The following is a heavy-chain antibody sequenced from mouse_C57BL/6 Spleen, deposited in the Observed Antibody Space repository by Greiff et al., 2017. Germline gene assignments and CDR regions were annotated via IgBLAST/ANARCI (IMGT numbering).Heavy chain of an antibody. J-gene: IGHJ1*03. CDR3: ARRRGSSYEGYFDV. CDR1: GYTFTSYW. CDR2: IYPGSGST. V-gene: IGHV1-55*01. Sequence: VQLQQPGAELVKPGASVKMSCKASGYTFTSYWITGVKQRPGQGLEWIGDIYPGSGSTNYNEKFKSKATLTVDTSSSTAYMQLSSLTSEDSAVYYCARRRGSSYEGYFDVWGTGTTVTVSS. D-gene: IGHD1-1*01.